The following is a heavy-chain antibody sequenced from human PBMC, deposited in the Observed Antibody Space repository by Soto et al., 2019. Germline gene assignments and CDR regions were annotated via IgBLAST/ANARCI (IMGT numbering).Heavy chain of an antibody. V-gene: IGHV4-59*08. CDR3: ARHSCSGGSCYWFDP. Sequence: QVQLQESGPGLVKPSETLSLTCTVSGGSISSYYWSWIRQPPGKGLEWIGYIYYSGSTNYNPSLKSRVTISVDTSKNQFSLKLSSVTAADTAVYYCARHSCSGGSCYWFDPWGQGTLVTVSS. D-gene: IGHD2-15*01. J-gene: IGHJ5*02. CDR1: GGSISSYY. CDR2: IYYSGST.